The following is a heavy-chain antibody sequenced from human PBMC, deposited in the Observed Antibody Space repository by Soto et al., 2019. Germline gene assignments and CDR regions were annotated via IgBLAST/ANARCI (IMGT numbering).Heavy chain of an antibody. CDR2: IYYSGST. V-gene: IGHV4-39*01. D-gene: IGHD4-4*01. CDR3: ARDSSAHPHYYYGMDV. J-gene: IGHJ6*02. CDR1: GGSISSSSYY. Sequence: SETLSLTCTVSGGSISSSSYYWGWIRQPPGKGLEWIGSIYYSGSTYYNPSLKSRVTISVDTSKNQFSLRLSSVTAADTAVYYCARDSSAHPHYYYGMDVWGQGTTVTVSS.